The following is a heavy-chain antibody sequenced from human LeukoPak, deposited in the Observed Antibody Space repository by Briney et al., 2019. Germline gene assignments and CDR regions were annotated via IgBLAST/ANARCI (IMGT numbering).Heavy chain of an antibody. D-gene: IGHD3-9*01. CDR2: IIPILGIA. CDR3: ARDEARSTYYDILTGYFLDY. V-gene: IGHV1-69*04. CDR1: GGTFSSYT. J-gene: IGHJ4*02. Sequence: GASVKVSCKASGGTFSSYTISWVRQAPGQGLEWMGRIIPILGIANYAQKFQGRVTITADKSTSTAYMELSSLRSEDTAVYYCARDEARSTYYDILTGYFLDYWGQGTLVTVSS.